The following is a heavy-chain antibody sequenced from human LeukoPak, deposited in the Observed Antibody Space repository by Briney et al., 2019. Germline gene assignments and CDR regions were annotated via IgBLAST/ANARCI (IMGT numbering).Heavy chain of an antibody. Sequence: PGGSLRLSCAASGFTFSSYAMSWVRQAPGKGLEWVANIKQDGTEKYYVDSVKDRFTISRDNAKNSLYLQMNSLRAEDMAVYYCARGGSSSGWYSQEVDYWGQGTLVTVSS. CDR2: IKQDGTEK. V-gene: IGHV3-7*03. D-gene: IGHD6-19*01. CDR1: GFTFSSYA. J-gene: IGHJ4*02. CDR3: ARGGSSSGWYSQEVDY.